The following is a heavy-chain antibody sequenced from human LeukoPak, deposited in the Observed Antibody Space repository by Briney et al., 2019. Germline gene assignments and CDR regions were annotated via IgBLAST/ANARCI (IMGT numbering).Heavy chain of an antibody. CDR1: GDSVSSNSAA. Sequence: SQTLSLTCAISGDSVSSNSAAWNWIRQSPSRGLEWLGRTYYRSKWYNDYAVSVKSRITINPDTSKNQFSLQLNSVTPEDTAVYYCASEKAAGRGGYNWFDPWGQGTLVTVSS. D-gene: IGHD6-13*01. V-gene: IGHV6-1*01. CDR2: TYYRSKWYN. CDR3: ASEKAAGRGGYNWFDP. J-gene: IGHJ5*02.